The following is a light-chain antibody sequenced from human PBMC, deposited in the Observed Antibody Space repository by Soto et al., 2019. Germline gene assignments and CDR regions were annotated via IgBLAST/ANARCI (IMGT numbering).Light chain of an antibody. Sequence: EIVLPQSPGTLSLSPGERATLSCRASQSVSSSYLAWYQQKPGQAPRLLIYGASSRATGIPDRFSGSGSGTDFTLTISRLEPEDFAVYYCQQYGSPRTFGQGTKVDIK. CDR1: QSVSSSY. CDR3: QQYGSPRT. J-gene: IGKJ1*01. V-gene: IGKV3-20*01. CDR2: GAS.